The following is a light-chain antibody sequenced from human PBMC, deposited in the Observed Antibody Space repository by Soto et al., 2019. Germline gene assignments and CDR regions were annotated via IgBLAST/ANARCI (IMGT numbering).Light chain of an antibody. CDR1: QGISNY. J-gene: IGKJ1*01. CDR3: HHDKT. CDR2: AAS. V-gene: IGKV1-17*03. Sequence: DIQMTQSPSAMSASVVDRVTITCRASQGISNYLSWFQQKPGKVPKLLIYAASSLQSGVPSRFSGSGSGTDLTLTISRLEPADFALYYGHHDKTFGQWTKVDI.